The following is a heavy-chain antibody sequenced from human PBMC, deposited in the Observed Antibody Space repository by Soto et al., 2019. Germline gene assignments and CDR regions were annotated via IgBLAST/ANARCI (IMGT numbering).Heavy chain of an antibody. J-gene: IGHJ4*02. V-gene: IGHV1-8*01. CDR2: MNPDSGVT. CDR3: ARGYCSSENCYPGDY. Sequence: QVQLVQSGAEVKKPGASVKVSCKASGYTFRTYEINWVRQVTGQGLEWMGWMNPDSGVTGYAQMFQGRVSRTSDTSISTAYMALKSLDFEDTAIYDCARGYCSSENCYPGDYWGQGTLVTVSS. D-gene: IGHD2-15*01. CDR1: GYTFRTYE.